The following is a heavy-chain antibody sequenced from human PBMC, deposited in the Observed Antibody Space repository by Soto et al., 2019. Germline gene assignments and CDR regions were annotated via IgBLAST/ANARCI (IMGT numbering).Heavy chain of an antibody. J-gene: IGHJ5*02. Sequence: PSETLSLTCAVSGGSISSGGYSWSWIRQPPGKGLEWIGYMYHSGSTYYNPSLKSRVTISIDKSKNQFSLKLSSVTAADTAMYYCARNGDCTRPGCIVGWIDPWGPGTLVTVSS. CDR2: MYHSGST. D-gene: IGHD2-8*01. CDR3: ARNGDCTRPGCIVGWIDP. CDR1: GGSISSGGYS. V-gene: IGHV4-30-2*01.